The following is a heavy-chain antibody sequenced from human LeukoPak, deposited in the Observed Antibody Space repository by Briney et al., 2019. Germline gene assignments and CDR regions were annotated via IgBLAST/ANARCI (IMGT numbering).Heavy chain of an antibody. J-gene: IGHJ4*02. CDR2: IIPILGIA. Sequence: SVKVSCKVSGGTFSSYAISWVRQAPGQGLEWMGRIIPILGIANYAQKFQGRVTITADKSTSTAYMELSSLRSEDTAVYYCARIESPFDYWGQGTLVTVSS. V-gene: IGHV1-69*04. CDR1: GGTFSSYA. D-gene: IGHD5-24*01. CDR3: ARIESPFDY.